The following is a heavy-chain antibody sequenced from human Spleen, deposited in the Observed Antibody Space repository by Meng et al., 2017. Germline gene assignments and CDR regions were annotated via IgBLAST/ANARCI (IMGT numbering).Heavy chain of an antibody. CDR3: AGRIAAAGNYYYGMDV. J-gene: IGHJ6*02. CDR2: ISGSGGST. D-gene: IGHD6-13*01. Sequence: GESLKISCAASGFTFSSYAMSWVRQVPGKGLEWVSGISGSGGSTYADSVKGRFTSSRDSSKNTLYLQMNSLRAEDTAVYYCAGRIAAAGNYYYGMDVWGQGTTVTVSS. V-gene: IGHV3-23*01. CDR1: GFTFSSYA.